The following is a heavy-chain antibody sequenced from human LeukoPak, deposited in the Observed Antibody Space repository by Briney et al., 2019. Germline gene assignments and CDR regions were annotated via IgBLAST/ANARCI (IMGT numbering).Heavy chain of an antibody. CDR3: ARFGDSSSLTFDY. V-gene: IGHV4-59*11. D-gene: IGHD6-6*01. CDR1: GGSISSHY. J-gene: IGHJ4*02. Sequence: SETLSLTCTVPGGSISSHYWSWIRQPPGKGLEWIGYIYYSGSTNYNPSLKSRVTISVDTSKNQFSLKLSSVTAADTAVYYCARFGDSSSLTFDYWGQGTLVTVSS. CDR2: IYYSGST.